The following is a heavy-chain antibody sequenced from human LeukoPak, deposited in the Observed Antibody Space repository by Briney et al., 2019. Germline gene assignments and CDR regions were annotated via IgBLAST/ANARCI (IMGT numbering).Heavy chain of an antibody. D-gene: IGHD5-18*01. CDR1: GYTFTSYY. CDR2: VNPSGGST. CDR3: ARDRLLDTAMVGLIDY. Sequence: ASVKVSCKASGYTFTSYYMHWARQAPGQGLEWMGIVNPSGGSTSYAQKSQGRVTMTRDTSTSTVYMELSSLISEDTAVYYCARDRLLDTAMVGLIDYWGQGTLVTVSS. J-gene: IGHJ4*02. V-gene: IGHV1-46*01.